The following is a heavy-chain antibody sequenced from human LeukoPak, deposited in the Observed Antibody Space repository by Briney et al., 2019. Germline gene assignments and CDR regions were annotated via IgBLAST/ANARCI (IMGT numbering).Heavy chain of an antibody. CDR1: GFTFSTYS. CDR3: ARTPSGVPDS. CDR2: ISSGSTYI. J-gene: IGHJ4*02. D-gene: IGHD2-15*01. Sequence: GGSLRLFCAASGFTFSTYSMNWVRQDLGKGLEWVSCISSGSTYINYADSVKDRFTISRDNAKNSLYLLMKSLRAEDTAVYYCARTPSGVPDSWGQGTLVTVSS. V-gene: IGHV3-21*01.